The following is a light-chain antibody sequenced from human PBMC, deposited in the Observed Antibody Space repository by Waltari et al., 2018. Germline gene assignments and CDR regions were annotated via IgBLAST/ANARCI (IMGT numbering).Light chain of an antibody. CDR1: QSVCRT. J-gene: IGKJ1*01. CDR3: QHYVRFPVT. CDR2: GAS. V-gene: IGKV3-20*01. Sequence: EIVLTPSPGTPSLSLWERATLSCRASQSVCRTLSWYQKKPGQAPRLRIYGASTRTTGLPDRLSGIGSGTVFILTISRLELEDFAVYSGQHYVRFPVTFGHGTKVEIK.